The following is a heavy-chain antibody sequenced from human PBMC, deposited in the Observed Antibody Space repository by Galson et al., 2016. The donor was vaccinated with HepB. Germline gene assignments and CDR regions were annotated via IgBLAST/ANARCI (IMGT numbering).Heavy chain of an antibody. Sequence: SETLSLTCALSGDSISSSHWWSWVRQPPGKGLEWIGEIYHSGSTNYAPSLKSRVTISADTSKNHFSLKVNSVAAADTAVYYCARMNYDVLTGYYDSFDIWGQGKMVTVSS. J-gene: IGHJ3*02. CDR3: ARMNYDVLTGYYDSFDI. CDR2: IYHSGST. D-gene: IGHD3-9*01. V-gene: IGHV4-4*02. CDR1: GDSISSSHW.